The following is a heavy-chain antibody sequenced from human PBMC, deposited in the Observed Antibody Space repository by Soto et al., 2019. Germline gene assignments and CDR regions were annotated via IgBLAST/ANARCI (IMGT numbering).Heavy chain of an antibody. D-gene: IGHD3-16*01. CDR3: AKDPTSGIPYYFDD. CDR1: GFTFSTYA. Sequence: GGSLRLSCAASGFTFSTYAMSWVRQAPRKGLKWVSTISGGGGYIYYADSVKGRFTISRDDSKNMLYLQMNGLRAEDTAVYFCAKDPTSGIPYYFDDWGQGA. V-gene: IGHV3-23*01. CDR2: ISGGGGYI. J-gene: IGHJ4*02.